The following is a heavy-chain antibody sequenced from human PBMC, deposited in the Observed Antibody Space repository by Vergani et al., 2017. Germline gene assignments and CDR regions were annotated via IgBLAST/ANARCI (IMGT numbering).Heavy chain of an antibody. CDR1: GFTFSSYG. J-gene: IGHJ6*04. CDR3: ARIQLWPGVYYYGMDV. Sequence: QVQLVESGGGVVQPGRSLRLSCAASGFTFSSYGMHWVRQAPGKGLEWVAVIWYDGSNKYYADSVKGRFTISRDNSKNRLYLQMNSLRPGDTAVYYCARIQLWPGVYYYGMDVWGKGTTVTVSS. CDR2: IWYDGSNK. V-gene: IGHV3-33*01. D-gene: IGHD5-18*01.